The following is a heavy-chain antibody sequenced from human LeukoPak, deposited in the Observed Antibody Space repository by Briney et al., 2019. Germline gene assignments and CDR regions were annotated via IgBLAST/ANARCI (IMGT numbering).Heavy chain of an antibody. CDR2: IYYSGRT. J-gene: IGHJ4*02. CDR1: GGSISSDY. Sequence: SETLSLTCTVSGGSISSDYWSWIRQPPGKGLEWIGYIYYSGRTYYNPRLKSRITISVDTSKNQFSLKLSSVTAADTAVYYCARGFYSPHYWGQGTLVSVSS. D-gene: IGHD4-11*01. CDR3: ARGFYSPHY. V-gene: IGHV4-59*01.